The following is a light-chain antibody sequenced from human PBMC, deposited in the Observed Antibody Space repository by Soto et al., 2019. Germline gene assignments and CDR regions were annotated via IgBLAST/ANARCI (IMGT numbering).Light chain of an antibody. CDR2: LPF. CDR1: QGLLYSNGYNY. CDR3: MQALQTPRT. V-gene: IGKV2-28*01. Sequence: DIVMTQSPLSLPVTPGEPASISCRSSQGLLYSNGYNYLDWYLPKPGQSPQLLIYLPFNRSSGVPDRFSGSGSGTDFTLKISRVEAEDVGVYYCMQALQTPRTFGQGTKLEIK. J-gene: IGKJ2*02.